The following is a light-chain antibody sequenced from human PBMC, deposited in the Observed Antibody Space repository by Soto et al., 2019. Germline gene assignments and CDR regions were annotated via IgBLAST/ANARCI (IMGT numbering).Light chain of an antibody. CDR2: GAS. V-gene: IGKV3-20*01. J-gene: IGKJ4*01. Sequence: EIVLTQSPGTLSFSPGERATLSCRASQRVSSSYLAWYQQKHGQAPRLLIYGASSRATGIPDRFSGSGSGTDFTLTISRLEPEAFAVYYCQQYGSSPLTFGGGTQVEIK. CDR3: QQYGSSPLT. CDR1: QRVSSSY.